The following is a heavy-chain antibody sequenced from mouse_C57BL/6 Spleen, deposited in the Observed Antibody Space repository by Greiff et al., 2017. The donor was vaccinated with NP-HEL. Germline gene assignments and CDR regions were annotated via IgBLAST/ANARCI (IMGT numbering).Heavy chain of an antibody. Sequence: QVQLKESGPELVKPGASVKISCKASGYAFSSSWMNWVKQRPGKGLEWIGRIYPGDGDTNYNGKFKGKATLTADKSSSTAYMQLSSLTSEDSAVHFCARGGSSGYAYWGQGTTLTVSS. V-gene: IGHV1-82*01. CDR3: ARGGSSGYAY. J-gene: IGHJ2*01. CDR1: GYAFSSSW. D-gene: IGHD3-2*02. CDR2: IYPGDGDT.